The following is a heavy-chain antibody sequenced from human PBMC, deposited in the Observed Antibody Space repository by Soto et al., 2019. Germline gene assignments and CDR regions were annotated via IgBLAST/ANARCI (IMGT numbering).Heavy chain of an antibody. Sequence: EVQLVESGGGLVKPGGSLRLSCVGSGISFSDAWMSWVRQALGRGLEWVGRIKRQTEGGRTDYPASVKGRFIISRDDSENTLYLQMNSLKTEDTAMYYCTTDPPAGSRAIDYWGQGTQVTVSS. V-gene: IGHV3-15*07. CDR3: TTDPPAGSRAIDY. J-gene: IGHJ4*02. CDR2: IKRQTEGGRT. CDR1: GISFSDAW.